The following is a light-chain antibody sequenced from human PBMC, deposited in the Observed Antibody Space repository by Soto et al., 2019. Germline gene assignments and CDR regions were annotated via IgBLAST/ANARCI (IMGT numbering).Light chain of an antibody. CDR1: QGISSY. CDR2: AAS. V-gene: IGKV1-8*01. Sequence: LLITKAPSSFSASTGDRVTITCRASQGISSYLAWYQQKPGKAPKLLIYAASTLQSGVPSRFSGSGSGTDFTLTISCLQSEDFATYYCQQYYSYPPTFGQGTKVDIK. J-gene: IGKJ1*01. CDR3: QQYYSYPPT.